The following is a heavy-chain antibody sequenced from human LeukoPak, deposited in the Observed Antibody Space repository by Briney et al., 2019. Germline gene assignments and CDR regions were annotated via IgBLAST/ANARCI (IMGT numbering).Heavy chain of an antibody. CDR3: ARAGSGSYSPPGDY. J-gene: IGHJ4*02. V-gene: IGHV1-18*01. Sequence: ASVNVSFKASGYTFTNYGISWVRPAPGQGLEGMGWISAYNGNTNYAQKLQGRVTMTTDTSTSTAYMELRSLRSDDTAVYYCARAGSGSYSPPGDYWGQGTLATVSS. D-gene: IGHD3-10*01. CDR2: ISAYNGNT. CDR1: GYTFTNYG.